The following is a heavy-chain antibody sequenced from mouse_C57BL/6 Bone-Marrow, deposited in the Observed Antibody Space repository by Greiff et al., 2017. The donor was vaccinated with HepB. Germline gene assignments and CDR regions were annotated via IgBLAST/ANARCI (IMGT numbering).Heavy chain of an antibody. CDR3: ARQSPLLSY. D-gene: IGHD1-1*01. J-gene: IGHJ4*01. V-gene: IGHV5-6*01. Sequence: VQLKESGGDLVKPGGSLKLSCAASGFTFSSYGMSWVRQTPDKRLEWVATISSGGSYTYYPDSVKGRFTISRDNAKNTLYLQMSSLKSEDTAMYYCARQSPLLSYWGQGTSVTVSS. CDR1: GFTFSSYG. CDR2: ISSGGSYT.